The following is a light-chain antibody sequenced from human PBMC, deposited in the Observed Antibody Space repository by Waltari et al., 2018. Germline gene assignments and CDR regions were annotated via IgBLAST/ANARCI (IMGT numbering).Light chain of an antibody. CDR2: DAS. Sequence: EIVLTQSPATLSFSPGETATLSCRASQSISSYLAWYQQKPGQAPRLLIYDASNRATGIPPRFSGSGSGTDFTLTISSLEPEDFAVYYCQQRSRWPITFGQGTRLEI. CDR1: QSISSY. CDR3: QQRSRWPIT. J-gene: IGKJ5*01. V-gene: IGKV3-11*01.